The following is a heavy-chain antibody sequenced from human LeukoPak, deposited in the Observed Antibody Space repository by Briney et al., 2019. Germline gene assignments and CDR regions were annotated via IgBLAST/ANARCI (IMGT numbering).Heavy chain of an antibody. D-gene: IGHD3-22*01. V-gene: IGHV1-2*02. CDR2: INPNSGGT. CDR3: ARDHYYDSSGYYYNWFDP. J-gene: IGHJ5*02. CDR1: GYTFTGYY. Sequence: GASVKVSCKTSGYTFTGYYMHWVRQAPGQGLEWMGWINPNSGGTNYAQKFQGRVTMTRDTSISTAYMDLSRLRSDDTAVYYCARDHYYDSSGYYYNWFDPWGQGTLVTVSS.